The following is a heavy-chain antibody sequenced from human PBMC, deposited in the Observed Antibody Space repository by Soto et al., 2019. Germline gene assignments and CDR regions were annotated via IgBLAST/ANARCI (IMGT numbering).Heavy chain of an antibody. CDR3: AREPHYYDIVVVVAASWAFDI. CDR2: INPNSGGT. CDR1: GYTFTGYY. J-gene: IGHJ3*02. D-gene: IGHD2-15*01. Sequence: VKVSCKASGYTFTGYYMHWVRQAPGQGLEWMGWINPNSGGTNYAQKFQGWVTMTRDTSISTAYMELSRLRSDDTAVYYCAREPHYYDIVVVVAASWAFDIWGQGTMVTVSS. V-gene: IGHV1-2*04.